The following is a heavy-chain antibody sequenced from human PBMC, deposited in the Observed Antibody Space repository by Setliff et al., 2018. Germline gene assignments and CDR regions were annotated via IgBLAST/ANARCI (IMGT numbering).Heavy chain of an antibody. Sequence: GGSLRLSCAASGFTVSANDMSWVRQAPGKGLEWVTYIANRGNTVYYADSVKGRFTVSRDNANSSLFLQTNSLRAEDTAVYYCAKPQLELRWGFESWGQGTLVTVSS. CDR3: AKPQLELRWGFES. CDR1: GFTVSAND. J-gene: IGHJ4*02. CDR2: IANRGNTV. V-gene: IGHV3-11*01. D-gene: IGHD1-7*01.